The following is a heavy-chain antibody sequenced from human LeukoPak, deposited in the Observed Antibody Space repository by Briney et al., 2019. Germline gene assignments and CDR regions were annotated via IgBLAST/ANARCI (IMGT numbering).Heavy chain of an antibody. Sequence: PGGSLRLSCAASGFTFSSSAMSWVRQAPGKGLVWVSHINSDGSWTSYADSVKGRFTISKDNAKNTVYLQMNNLRAEDTAVYYCVSFYEAYWGRGTLVTVSS. D-gene: IGHD2/OR15-2a*01. CDR1: GFTFSSSA. J-gene: IGHJ4*02. CDR2: INSDGSWT. CDR3: VSFYEAY. V-gene: IGHV3-74*01.